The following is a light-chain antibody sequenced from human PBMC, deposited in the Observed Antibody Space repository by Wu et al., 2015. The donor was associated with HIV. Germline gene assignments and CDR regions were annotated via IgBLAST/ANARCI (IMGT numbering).Light chain of an antibody. Sequence: AIQMTQSPSYLSASPGDTITITCRASLGIRQYLGWYQQRPGKAPNLLIYAASTLQTGVPSRFRGSGSGTDFTLTITGLQPDDFGTYFCLQTSDYPQTFGQGTKV. CDR1: LGIRQY. CDR3: LQTSDYPQT. V-gene: IGKV1-6*01. J-gene: IGKJ1*01. CDR2: AAS.